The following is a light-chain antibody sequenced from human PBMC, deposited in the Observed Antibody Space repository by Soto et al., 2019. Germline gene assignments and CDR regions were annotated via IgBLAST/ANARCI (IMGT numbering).Light chain of an antibody. J-gene: IGKJ1*01. CDR1: QSVSSY. CDR3: HQRSNWWT. V-gene: IGKV3-11*01. Sequence: VLTQSPGTLSLSPGERATLSCRASQSVSSYLAWYQQKPGQAPRVLIYNNSTRATGIPARFSGSGSGTDFTLTISSLEPEDFAVYYCHQRSNWWTFGQGTKVDIK. CDR2: NNS.